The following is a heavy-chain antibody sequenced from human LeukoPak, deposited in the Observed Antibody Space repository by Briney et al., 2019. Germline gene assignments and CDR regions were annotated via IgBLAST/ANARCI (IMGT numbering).Heavy chain of an antibody. J-gene: IGHJ4*01. CDR2: NNNSGGI. Sequence: SETLSLTCTVSGTSFTGFYWTWFRQIPGKGLEWIGGNNNSGGITYNPSLNNRVTISVDASKNGFSLKVNSVTAAVTAVYYCARGRREKLDFWGQGTPVTVSS. V-gene: IGHV4-34*01. CDR3: ARGRREKLDF. CDR1: GTSFTGFY.